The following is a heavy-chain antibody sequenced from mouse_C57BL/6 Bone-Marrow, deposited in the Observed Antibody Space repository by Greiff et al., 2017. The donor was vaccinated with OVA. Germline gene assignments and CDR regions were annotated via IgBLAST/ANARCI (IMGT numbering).Heavy chain of an antibody. J-gene: IGHJ2*01. CDR2: IDPSDSYT. V-gene: IGHV1-69*01. D-gene: IGHD2-3*01. Sequence: QVQLKQPGAELVMPGASVKLSCKASGYTFTSYWMHWVKQRPGQGLEWIGEIDPSDSYTNYNQKFKGKSTLTVYKSSSTAYMQLSSLTSEDSAVYYCARDLGLLPYYFDYWGQGTTLTVSS. CDR3: ARDLGLLPYYFDY. CDR1: GYTFTSYW.